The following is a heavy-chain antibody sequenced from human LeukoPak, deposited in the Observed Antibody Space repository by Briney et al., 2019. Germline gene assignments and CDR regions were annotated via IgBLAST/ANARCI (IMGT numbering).Heavy chain of an antibody. CDR2: ISGNGGST. CDR1: GFTFSSYA. V-gene: IGHV3-23*01. J-gene: IGHJ4*02. D-gene: IGHD2-21*02. CDR3: AKADSARGVTLKSTIDY. Sequence: GGSLRLPCAASGFTFSSYAMSWVRQARGKGLEWVSVISGNGGSTYYADSVKGRFTISRDNSKNTLYLQMNSLRGEDTAVYYCAKADSARGVTLKSTIDYWGQGTLVTVSS.